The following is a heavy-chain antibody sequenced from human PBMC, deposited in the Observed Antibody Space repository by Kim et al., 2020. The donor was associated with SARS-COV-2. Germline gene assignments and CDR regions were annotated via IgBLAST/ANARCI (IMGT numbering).Heavy chain of an antibody. V-gene: IGHV5-10-1*01. Sequence: GESLKISCKGSGYSFTSYWISWVRQMPGKGLEWMGKIDPSDSYTNYSPSFQGHVTISADKSINTAYLQWSSLKASDTAMYYCARNRAGDPIDYWGQGTLVTVSS. CDR1: GYSFTSYW. D-gene: IGHD7-27*01. CDR2: IDPSDSYT. CDR3: ARNRAGDPIDY. J-gene: IGHJ4*02.